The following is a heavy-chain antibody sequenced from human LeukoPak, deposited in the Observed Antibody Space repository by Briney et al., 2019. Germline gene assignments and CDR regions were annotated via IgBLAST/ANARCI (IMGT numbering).Heavy chain of an antibody. CDR1: GYSFTSYY. D-gene: IGHD4-23*01. CDR3: AREYAGGNSFHVIFHI. CDR2: IIPMLDIT. J-gene: IGHJ3*02. Sequence: ASVKVSCKASGYSFTSYYMHWVRQAPGQGLEWMGRIIPMLDITDYAQKFQDRITITADKSTTTAYMELSSLRSEDTAVYYCAREYAGGNSFHVIFHIWGQGTMVSVSS. V-gene: IGHV1-69*04.